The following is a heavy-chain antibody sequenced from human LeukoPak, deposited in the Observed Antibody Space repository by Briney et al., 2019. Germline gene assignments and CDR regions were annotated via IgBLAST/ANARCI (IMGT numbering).Heavy chain of an antibody. Sequence: GGSLRLSCAASGFTVSSNYMSWVRQAPGKGLEWVSVIYSGGSTYYADSVKGRFTISRDNSKNTLYLQMNSLRAEDTAVYYCARDTYYYDSSGYYRIYYFDYWGQGTLVTVSS. J-gene: IGHJ4*02. CDR1: GFTVSSNY. V-gene: IGHV3-66*01. CDR3: ARDTYYYDSSGYYRIYYFDY. D-gene: IGHD3-22*01. CDR2: IYSGGST.